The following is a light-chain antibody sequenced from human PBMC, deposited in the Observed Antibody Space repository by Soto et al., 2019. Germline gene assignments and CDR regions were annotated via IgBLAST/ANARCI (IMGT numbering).Light chain of an antibody. Sequence: DIQMTQSPSSLSASVGDRVTITCQASQDISNYLNWYQQKPGKAPKLLIYDASNLETGVPSRFSGSGSGTHFTFTISSLQPEDIATYYCQQYDSLLRSTFGGGTKVEIK. V-gene: IGKV1-33*01. J-gene: IGKJ4*01. CDR2: DAS. CDR1: QDISNY. CDR3: QQYDSLLRST.